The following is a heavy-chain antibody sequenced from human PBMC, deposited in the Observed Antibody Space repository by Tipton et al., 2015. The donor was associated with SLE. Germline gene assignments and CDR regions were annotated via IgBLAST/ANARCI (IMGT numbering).Heavy chain of an antibody. D-gene: IGHD6-13*01. CDR1: GFTFDDYA. V-gene: IGHV3-9*01. CDR3: AKDFAAAGNYYFDY. J-gene: IGHJ4*02. Sequence: RSLRLSCAASGFTFDDYAMHWVRQAPGKGLEWVSGVSWNSGYKDYADSVKGRFTISRDNAQNFLYLQMDSLRPEDTALYYCAKDFAAAGNYYFDYWGQGTLVTVSS. CDR2: VSWNSGYK.